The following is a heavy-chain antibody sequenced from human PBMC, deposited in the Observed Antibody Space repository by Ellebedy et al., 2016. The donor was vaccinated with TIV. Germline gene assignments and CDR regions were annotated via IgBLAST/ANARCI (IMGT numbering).Heavy chain of an antibody. CDR1: GFTFSSYG. CDR3: ARDGKQYDSTDNAIDI. Sequence: PGGSLRLSCEASGFTFSSYGMHWVRQAPGKGLEWVAVMWYDGTNKFYGDSVKGRFTISRDNSKNTVFLQMNTLRAEDTAVYYYARDGKQYDSTDNAIDIWGQGTRVTVSA. J-gene: IGHJ3*02. D-gene: IGHD4-11*01. CDR2: MWYDGTNK. V-gene: IGHV3-33*01.